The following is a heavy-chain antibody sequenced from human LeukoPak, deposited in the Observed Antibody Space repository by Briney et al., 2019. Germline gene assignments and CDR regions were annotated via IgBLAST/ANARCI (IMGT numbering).Heavy chain of an antibody. D-gene: IGHD2-21*02. CDR2: ITKQSDYV. V-gene: IGHV3-21*01. CDR3: ARYEVTLDAGFDY. J-gene: IGHJ4*02. Sequence: PGGSLRLSCAASGFRLSDFNMNWVRQAPGKGLEWVSSITKQSDYVYYADSVTGRFTISRGNAQNSLFLQMNSLRADDTAVYYCARYEVTLDAGFDYWGQGTLVTVSS. CDR1: GFRLSDFN.